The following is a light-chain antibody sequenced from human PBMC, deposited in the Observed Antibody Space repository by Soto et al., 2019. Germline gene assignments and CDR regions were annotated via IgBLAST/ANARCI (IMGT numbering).Light chain of an antibody. J-gene: IGKJ4*01. V-gene: IGKV1-39*01. CDR3: QQTYVAPVT. CDR1: QNIKSF. Sequence: DIQMTQSPSSLSASVGERVTITCRASQNIKSFLNWYQQKPGKAPILLISATSSVQSGVPARFSGGRSSTDFSLSISSLQPEDFATYYCQQTYVAPVTFGGGTKVEI. CDR2: ATS.